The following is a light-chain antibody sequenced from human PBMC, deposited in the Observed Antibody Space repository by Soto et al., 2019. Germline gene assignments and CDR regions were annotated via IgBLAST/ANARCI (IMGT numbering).Light chain of an antibody. Sequence: EIVMTQSPATLSVSPGERATLSCRASQSVSSNFAWYQQRPAQAPWLLIYDVSTRATGVPTRFSGSGSGTEFTLTISSLQYEHFAVYYCQQYHDWPLTFGEWTKVDIK. V-gene: IGKV3D-15*01. CDR1: QSVSSN. CDR3: QQYHDWPLT. J-gene: IGKJ4*01. CDR2: DVS.